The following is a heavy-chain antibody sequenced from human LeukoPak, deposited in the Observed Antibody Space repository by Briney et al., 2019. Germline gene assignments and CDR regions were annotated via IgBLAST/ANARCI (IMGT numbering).Heavy chain of an antibody. V-gene: IGHV4-61*02. CDR2: IYTSGST. CDR3: AREDCSGGSCYSTYGY. CDR1: GGSISSGSYY. Sequence: SQTLSLTCTVSGGSISSGSYYWSWIRQPAGKGLEWIGRIYTSGSTNYNPSLKSRVTISVDTSKNQFSLKLSSVTAADTAVYYCAREDCSGGSCYSTYGYWGQGTLVTVSS. J-gene: IGHJ4*02. D-gene: IGHD2-15*01.